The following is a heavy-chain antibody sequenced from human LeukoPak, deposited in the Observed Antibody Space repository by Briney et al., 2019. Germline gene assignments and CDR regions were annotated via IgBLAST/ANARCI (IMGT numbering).Heavy chain of an antibody. Sequence: SVKVSCKASGGTFSSYAISWVRQAPGQGLEWMGRIIPILGIANYAQKFQGRVTITADKSTSTAYMELSSLRSEDTAVYYCARDFQDPRIAVAGKAQKQRTTATPYYYYMDVWGKGTTVTVSS. V-gene: IGHV1-69*04. CDR3: ARDFQDPRIAVAGKAQKQRTTATPYYYYMDV. J-gene: IGHJ6*03. D-gene: IGHD6-19*01. CDR2: IIPILGIA. CDR1: GGTFSSYA.